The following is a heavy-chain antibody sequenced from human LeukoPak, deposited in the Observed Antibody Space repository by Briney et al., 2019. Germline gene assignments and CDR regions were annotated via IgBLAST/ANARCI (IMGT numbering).Heavy chain of an antibody. Sequence: GVSLRLSCAASGFTFSSYAMTWVRQASGKGLEWVSAISGSGGSTYYADSVKGRFTISRDNSKNTLYLQMNSLRAEDTAVYYCAKDHSSTWYFYYFDYWGQGTLVTVSS. CDR1: GFTFSSYA. CDR2: ISGSGGST. V-gene: IGHV3-23*01. D-gene: IGHD6-13*01. CDR3: AKDHSSTWYFYYFDY. J-gene: IGHJ4*02.